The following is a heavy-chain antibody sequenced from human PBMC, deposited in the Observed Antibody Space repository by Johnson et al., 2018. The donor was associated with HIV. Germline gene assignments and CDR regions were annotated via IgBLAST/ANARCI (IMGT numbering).Heavy chain of an antibody. Sequence: QVQLVESGGGVVQPGRSLRLSCAASGFTFITYGMHWVRQAPGKGLEWVAVISYDGTNEYYADSVKGRFTISRDNSKNTLHLQMNSLRTEDTAVYSCARGGWRGIATPDAFDIWGQGTMVTVSS. CDR2: ISYDGTNE. CDR3: ARGGWRGIATPDAFDI. J-gene: IGHJ3*02. V-gene: IGHV3-30*03. D-gene: IGHD6-13*01. CDR1: GFTFITYG.